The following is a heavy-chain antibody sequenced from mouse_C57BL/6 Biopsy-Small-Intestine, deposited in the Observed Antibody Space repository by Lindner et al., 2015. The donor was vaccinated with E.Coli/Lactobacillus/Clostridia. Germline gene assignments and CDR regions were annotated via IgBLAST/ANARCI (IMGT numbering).Heavy chain of an antibody. CDR3: ARGNYVWFAY. CDR1: GYAFSSSW. D-gene: IGHD1-1*01. CDR2: IYPGDGDI. V-gene: IGHV1-82*01. J-gene: IGHJ3*01. Sequence: VQLQESGPELVKPGASVKISCKTSGYAFSSSWMNWVKQRPGKGLEWIGRIYPGDGDINYNGKFKGKATLTADKSSSTAYMQLSSLTSEDSAVYFCARGNYVWFAYWGQGTLVTVSA.